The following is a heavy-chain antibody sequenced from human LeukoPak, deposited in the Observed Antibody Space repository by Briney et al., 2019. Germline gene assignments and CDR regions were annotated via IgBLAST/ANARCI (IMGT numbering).Heavy chain of an antibody. CDR3: TTYGSGSPYNGFWFDP. CDR1: GFTFSGYW. CDR2: ISASGGST. V-gene: IGHV3-23*01. D-gene: IGHD3-10*01. Sequence: GGSLRLSCAASGFTFSGYWMSWVRQPPGKGLEWVSGISASGGSTYYADSVKGRFTISRDNSKNTLYLQMNSLKTEDTGVYYCTTYGSGSPYNGFWFDPWGQGTQVTVSS. J-gene: IGHJ5*02.